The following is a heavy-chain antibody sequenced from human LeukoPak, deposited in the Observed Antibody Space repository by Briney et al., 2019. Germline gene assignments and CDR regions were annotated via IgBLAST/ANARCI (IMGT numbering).Heavy chain of an antibody. V-gene: IGHV3-30*02. CDR3: AKVHFGSSWPYYIDY. J-gene: IGHJ4*02. CDR2: IRYDGRNQ. CDR1: GFTFSSYG. D-gene: IGHD6-13*01. Sequence: GGSLRLSCAASGFTFSSYGMHWVRQAPGKGLEWVAFIRYDGRNQYSADSVKGRFTISRDNSKNTLYLQMNSLRAEDTAVYYCAKVHFGSSWPYYIDYWGQGTLVTVSS.